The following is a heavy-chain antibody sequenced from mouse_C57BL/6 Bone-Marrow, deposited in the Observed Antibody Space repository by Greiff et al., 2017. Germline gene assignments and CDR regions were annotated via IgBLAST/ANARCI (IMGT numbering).Heavy chain of an antibody. CDR3: ARFEEDFITTAYAMDY. D-gene: IGHD1-1*01. J-gene: IGHJ4*01. CDR2: INPNNGGT. V-gene: IGHV1-26*01. CDR1: GYTFTDYY. Sequence: EVQLQQSGPELVKPGASVKISCKASGYTFTDYYMNWVKQSHGKSLEWIGDINPNNGGTSYNQKFKGKATLTVDKSSSTAYMELRSLTSEDSAVYYCARFEEDFITTAYAMDYWGQGTSVTVSS.